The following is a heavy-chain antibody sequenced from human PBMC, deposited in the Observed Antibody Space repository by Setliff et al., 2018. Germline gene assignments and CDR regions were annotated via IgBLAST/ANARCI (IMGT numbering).Heavy chain of an antibody. V-gene: IGHV4-39*01. Sequence: PSETLSLTCTVSGGSISIYYWGWIRQPPGKGLEWIGSIYYSGSTYYSPSLKRRVTISVDTSKNQFSLKLSSVTAADTAVYYCATRTYYDSNGYYYAIAGPFDIWGQGTMVTVSS. CDR2: IYYSGST. CDR3: ATRTYYDSNGYYYAIAGPFDI. J-gene: IGHJ3*02. D-gene: IGHD3-22*01. CDR1: GGSISIYY.